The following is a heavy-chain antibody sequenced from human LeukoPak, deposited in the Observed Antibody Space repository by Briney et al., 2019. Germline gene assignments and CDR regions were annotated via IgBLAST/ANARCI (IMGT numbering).Heavy chain of an antibody. CDR1: GFTFSSYS. CDR3: ARDSSWFDY. D-gene: IGHD6-13*01. V-gene: IGHV3-21*01. Sequence: GGSMRLFCGASGFTFSSYSMNWVRQAPGQRLEWVSSISSSSDYIYYADSVKGRFTISRDLAKNSLYLQMNSLRAEDTAVYYCARDSSWFDYWGQGTLVTVSS. CDR2: ISSSSDYI. J-gene: IGHJ4*02.